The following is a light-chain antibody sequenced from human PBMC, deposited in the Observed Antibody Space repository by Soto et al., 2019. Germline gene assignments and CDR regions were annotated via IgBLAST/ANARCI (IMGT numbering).Light chain of an antibody. CDR3: AAWDDSRNKV. CDR2: NNN. J-gene: IGLJ1*01. V-gene: IGLV1-44*01. CDR1: NSNIGSNT. Sequence: VLTQPPSASGTPGQRVTISCSGSNSNIGSNTVNWYQQLPGTAPKLLIYNNNQRPSGVPDRFSGSKSGTSASLAISGLQSEDEADYYCAAWDDSRNKVFGTGTKVTVL.